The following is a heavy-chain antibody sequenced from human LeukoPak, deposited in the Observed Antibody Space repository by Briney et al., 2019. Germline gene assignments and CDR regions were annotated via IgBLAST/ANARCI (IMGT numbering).Heavy chain of an antibody. Sequence: GGSLRLSCAASEFSVGSNYMTWVRQAPGKGLEWVSSITSGGTYIYYADSVKGRFTISRDNAKNSLYLQMNSLRAEDTALYYCVKDKGYIGEDAFDIWGQGTMVTVSS. CDR2: ITSGGTYI. CDR1: EFSVGSNY. CDR3: VKDKGYIGEDAFDI. J-gene: IGHJ3*02. D-gene: IGHD3-10*01. V-gene: IGHV3-21*04.